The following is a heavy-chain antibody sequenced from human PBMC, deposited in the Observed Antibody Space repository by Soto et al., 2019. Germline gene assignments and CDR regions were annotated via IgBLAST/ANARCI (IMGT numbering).Heavy chain of an antibody. CDR3: ARPRGTGTSGFDP. V-gene: IGHV1-3*01. D-gene: IGHD1-7*01. J-gene: IGHJ5*02. CDR1: GYTFTSYA. CDR2: INAGNGNT. Sequence: ASVKVSFKASGYTFTSYAMHWVRQAPGQRLEWMGWINAGNGNTKYSQKFQGRVTITRDTSASTAYMELSSLRSEDTAVYYCARPRGTGTSGFDPWGQGTLVTVSS.